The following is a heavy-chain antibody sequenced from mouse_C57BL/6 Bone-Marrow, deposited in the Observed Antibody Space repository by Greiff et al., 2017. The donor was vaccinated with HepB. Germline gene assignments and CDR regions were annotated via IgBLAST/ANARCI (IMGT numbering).Heavy chain of an antibody. CDR2: IDPETGGT. V-gene: IGHV1-15*01. J-gene: IGHJ4*01. Sequence: VQLQQSGAELVRPGASVTLSCKASGYTFTDYEMHWVKQTPVHGLEWIGAIDPETGGTAYNQKFKGKAILTADKSSSTAYMELRSLTSEDAAVYYCTRGAMDYWGQGTSVTVSS. CDR1: GYTFTDYE. CDR3: TRGAMDY.